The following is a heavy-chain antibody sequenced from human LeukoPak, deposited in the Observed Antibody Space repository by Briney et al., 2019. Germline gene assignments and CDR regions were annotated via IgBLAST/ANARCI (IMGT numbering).Heavy chain of an antibody. CDR2: INPNSGGT. J-gene: IGHJ6*03. CDR1: GYTFTGYY. V-gene: IGHV1-2*02. D-gene: IGHD3-9*01. Sequence: ASVKVSCKASGYTFTGYYMHWVRQAPGQGLEWMGWINPNSGGTNYAQKFQGRVTMTRDTSISTAYMELSRLRSDDTAVYYCARDPRVNDILTGYYLGYYYMDVWGKGTTVTVSS. CDR3: ARDPRVNDILTGYYLGYYYMDV.